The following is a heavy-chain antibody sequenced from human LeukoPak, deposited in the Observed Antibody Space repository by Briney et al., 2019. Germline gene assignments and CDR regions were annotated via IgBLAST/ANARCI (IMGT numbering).Heavy chain of an antibody. CDR3: VRLDRWWLQIDY. D-gene: IGHD2-15*01. Sequence: KPSETPSLNCTVSGGSISSYYWGWIRQPPGKGLEWIGYVYYSGSTNYNPSLKSRVTISVDTSKNQFSLKLSSVTAADTAVYYCVRLDRWWLQIDYWGQGTLVTVSS. CDR1: GGSISSYY. CDR2: VYYSGST. J-gene: IGHJ4*02. V-gene: IGHV4-59*08.